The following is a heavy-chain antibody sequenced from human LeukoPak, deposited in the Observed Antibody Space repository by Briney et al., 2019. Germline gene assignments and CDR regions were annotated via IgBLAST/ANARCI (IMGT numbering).Heavy chain of an antibody. D-gene: IGHD1-26*01. V-gene: IGHV4-59*01. CDR2: IYYSGST. Sequence: SETLSLTCTVSGGSISSYYWSWIRQPPGKGLEWIGYIYYSGSTNYNPSLTSRVTISVDTSKNQFSLKLSSVTAADTAVYYCAVGATTIGAFDIWGQGTMVTVSS. CDR1: GGSISSYY. J-gene: IGHJ3*02. CDR3: AVGATTIGAFDI.